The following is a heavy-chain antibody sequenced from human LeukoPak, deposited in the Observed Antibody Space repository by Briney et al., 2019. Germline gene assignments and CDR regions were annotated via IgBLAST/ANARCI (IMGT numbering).Heavy chain of an antibody. Sequence: ASVKVSCKASGGTFSSYAISWVRQAPGQGLEWMGRIIPIFGIANYAQKFQGRVTITADKSTSTAYMELSSLRSEGTAVYYCARSVDYYDSSGYLYFDYWGQGTLVTVSS. CDR3: ARSVDYYDSSGYLYFDY. J-gene: IGHJ4*02. V-gene: IGHV1-69*04. CDR1: GGTFSSYA. CDR2: IIPIFGIA. D-gene: IGHD3-22*01.